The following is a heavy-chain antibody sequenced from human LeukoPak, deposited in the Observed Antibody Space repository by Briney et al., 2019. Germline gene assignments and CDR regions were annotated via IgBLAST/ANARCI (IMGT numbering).Heavy chain of an antibody. CDR3: ARDSAGYYDFWSAWFDP. V-gene: IGHV3-30-3*01. Sequence: PGGSLRLSCAASGFTFSGYAMHWVRQAPGKGLEWVAVISYDGSNKYYADSVKGRFTISRDNSKNTLYLQMNSLRAEDTAVYYCARDSAGYYDFWSAWFDPWGQGTLVTVSS. D-gene: IGHD3-3*01. J-gene: IGHJ5*02. CDR1: GFTFSGYA. CDR2: ISYDGSNK.